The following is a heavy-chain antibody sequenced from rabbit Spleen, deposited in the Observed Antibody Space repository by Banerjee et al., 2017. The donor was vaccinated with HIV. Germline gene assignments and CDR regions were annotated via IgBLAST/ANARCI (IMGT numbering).Heavy chain of an antibody. CDR3: ARDLVGVIGWNFYL. CDR1: GVSFSDRDV. J-gene: IGHJ4*01. V-gene: IGHV1S40*01. D-gene: IGHD1-1*01. Sequence: QSLEESGGDLVKPGASLTLTCIASGVSFSDRDVMCWVRQAPGKGLEWIACINTATGKGVYASWAKGRFTISRTSSTTVTLQMTSLTAADTATYFCARDLVGVIGWNFYLWGPGTLVTVS. CDR2: INTATGKG.